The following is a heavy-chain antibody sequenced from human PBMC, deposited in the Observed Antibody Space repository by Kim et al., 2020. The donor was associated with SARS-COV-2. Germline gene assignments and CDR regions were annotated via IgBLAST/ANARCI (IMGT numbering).Heavy chain of an antibody. CDR2: INNDGTTT. V-gene: IGHV3-74*01. CDR3: ARRYYDSSGVYFFDY. Sequence: GGSLRLSCVASGFTFNRYWMHWVRQGPGKGLVWVSRINNDGTTTNYADSVKGRFTISRDNAKNTLYLQMNRLRVEDTAVYYCARRYYDSSGVYFFDYWGQGPLVTVST. CDR1: GFTFNRYW. D-gene: IGHD3-22*01. J-gene: IGHJ4*02.